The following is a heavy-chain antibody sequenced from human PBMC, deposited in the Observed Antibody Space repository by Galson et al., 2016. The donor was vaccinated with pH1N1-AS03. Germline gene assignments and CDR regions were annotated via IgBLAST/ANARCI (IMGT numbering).Heavy chain of an antibody. CDR1: GFSFDDYA. CDR3: ARRGREVTMVRGVIHHYYHGMDV. V-gene: IGHV3-9*01. CDR2: ISWNGGGM. Sequence: LRLSCAASGFSFDDYAMYWVRQAPGKGLEWVSTISWNGGGMDYTDSVKGRFTISRDNSKNTVFLQMNSLRADDTSIYFCARRGREVTMVRGVIHHYYHGMDVWGQGTTVTVSS. J-gene: IGHJ6*02. D-gene: IGHD3-10*01.